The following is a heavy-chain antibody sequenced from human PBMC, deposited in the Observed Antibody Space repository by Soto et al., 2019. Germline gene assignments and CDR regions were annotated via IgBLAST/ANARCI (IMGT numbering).Heavy chain of an antibody. CDR3: ARDGWFGELPPGLFDY. Sequence: GGSLSLSCAASGFTFSSYGMHWVRQAPGKGLEWVAVIWYDGSNKYYADSVKGRFTISRDNSKNTLYLQMNSLRAEDTAVYYCARDGWFGELPPGLFDYWGQGTLVTVSS. D-gene: IGHD3-10*01. V-gene: IGHV3-33*01. CDR2: IWYDGSNK. J-gene: IGHJ4*02. CDR1: GFTFSSYG.